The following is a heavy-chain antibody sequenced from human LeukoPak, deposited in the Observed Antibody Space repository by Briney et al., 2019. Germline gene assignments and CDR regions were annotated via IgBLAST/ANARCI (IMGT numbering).Heavy chain of an antibody. V-gene: IGHV1-69*01. D-gene: IGHD5-18*01. CDR2: IIPILGTA. J-gene: IGHJ4*02. Sequence: ASVKVSCKASGGTFSSYAISWVRQAPGQGLEWMGGIIPILGTANYAQKFQGRVTITADESTNTAYMELSSLRSEDTAVYYCAVFSKIQSGYNLWGQGTLVTVSS. CDR3: AVFSKIQSGYNL. CDR1: GGTFSSYA.